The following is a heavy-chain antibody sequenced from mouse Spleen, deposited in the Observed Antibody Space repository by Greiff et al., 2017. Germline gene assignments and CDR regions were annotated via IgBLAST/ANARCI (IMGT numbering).Heavy chain of an antibody. J-gene: IGHJ4*01. V-gene: IGHV1-15*01. CDR1: GYTFTDYE. Sequence: VQLQQSGAELVRPGASVTLSCKASGYTFTDYEMHWVKQTPVHGLEWIGAIDPETGGTAYNQKFKGKAILTADKSSSTAYMELRSLTSEDSAVYYCTRRDGSAMDYWGQGTSVTVSS. CDR3: TRRDGSAMDY. D-gene: IGHD3-3*01. CDR2: IDPETGGT.